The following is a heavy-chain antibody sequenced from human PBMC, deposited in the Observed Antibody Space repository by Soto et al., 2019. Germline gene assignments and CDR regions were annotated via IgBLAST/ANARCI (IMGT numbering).Heavy chain of an antibody. CDR2: LYNSETT. CDR1: GLEVSYNY. J-gene: IGHJ5*02. CDR3: ARDKTQGASWFDP. Sequence: SLSLSCAASGLEVSYNYMNWVRQAPGKGLEWVSVLYNSETTYYAESVKGRFTISRGTVKNTVYLEMNNLRVDDTAVYYCARDKTQGASWFDPWGRGTLGTVSS. V-gene: IGHV3-53*01.